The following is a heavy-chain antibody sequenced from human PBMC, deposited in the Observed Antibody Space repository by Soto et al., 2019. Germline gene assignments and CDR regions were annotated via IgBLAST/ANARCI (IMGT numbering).Heavy chain of an antibody. D-gene: IGHD3-10*01. CDR3: ARSRRDYYGSGSFSAQFDY. J-gene: IGHJ4*02. Sequence: SETLSLTCTVSVGSISSGGYYWSWIRQHPGKGLEWIGYIYYSGSTYYNPSLKSRVTISVDTSKNQFSLKLSSVTAADTAVYYCARSRRDYYGSGSFSAQFDYWGQGTLVTVSS. CDR2: IYYSGST. V-gene: IGHV4-31*03. CDR1: VGSISSGGYY.